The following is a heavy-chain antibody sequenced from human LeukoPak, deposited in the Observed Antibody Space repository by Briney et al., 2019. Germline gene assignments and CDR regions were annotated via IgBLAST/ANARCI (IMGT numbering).Heavy chain of an antibody. Sequence: SETLSLTCAVSGGSISSSNWWSWVRQPPGKGLEWIGEIYHSGSTNYNPSLKSRVTISVDKSKNQFSLKLSSVTAADTAVYYCARAYYYGSGSQWYYFDYWGQGTLVTVSS. J-gene: IGHJ4*02. CDR3: ARAYYYGSGSQWYYFDY. D-gene: IGHD3-10*01. CDR2: IYHSGST. CDR1: GGSISSSNW. V-gene: IGHV4-4*02.